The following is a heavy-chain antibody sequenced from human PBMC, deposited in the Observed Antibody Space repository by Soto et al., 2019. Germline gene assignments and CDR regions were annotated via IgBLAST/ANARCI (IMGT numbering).Heavy chain of an antibody. V-gene: IGHV4-59*08. Sequence: QVQLQESGPGLVKPSETLSLTCTVSGGSISSYYWSWIRQPPGKGLEWIGYMYNSGSTNYNPSLKSRVTISVDTSKNLFSLKLSSVTAADTAVYYCARHIFYSSGSLGRFDPWGQGTLVTVSS. CDR3: ARHIFYSSGSLGRFDP. CDR2: MYNSGST. D-gene: IGHD6-19*01. CDR1: GGSISSYY. J-gene: IGHJ5*02.